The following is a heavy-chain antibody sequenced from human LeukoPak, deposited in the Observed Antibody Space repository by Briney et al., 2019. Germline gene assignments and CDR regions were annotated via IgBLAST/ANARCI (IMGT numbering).Heavy chain of an antibody. Sequence: GESLKISCKGSGYSFTSYWSGWVRQMPGKGLEWMGIIYPGDSDTRYSPSFQGQVTISADKSITTAYLQWSSLKASDTAMYYCARGLGRSTSCFDYWGQGTLVTVSS. V-gene: IGHV5-51*01. CDR3: ARGLGRSTSCFDY. J-gene: IGHJ4*02. D-gene: IGHD2-2*01. CDR2: IYPGDSDT. CDR1: GYSFTSYW.